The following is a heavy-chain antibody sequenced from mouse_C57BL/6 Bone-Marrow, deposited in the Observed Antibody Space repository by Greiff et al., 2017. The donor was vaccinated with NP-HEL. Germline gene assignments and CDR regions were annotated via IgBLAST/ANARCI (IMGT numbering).Heavy chain of an antibody. CDR3: ARLITTVVAMDAMDY. V-gene: IGHV1-59*01. Sequence: QVQLQQPGAELVRPGTSVKLSCKASGYTFTSYWMHWVKQRPGQGLEWIGVIDPSDSYTNYNQKFKGKATLTVDTSSSTAYMQLSSLTSEDSAVYYCARLITTVVAMDAMDYWGQGTSVTVSS. D-gene: IGHD1-1*01. J-gene: IGHJ4*01. CDR2: IDPSDSYT. CDR1: GYTFTSYW.